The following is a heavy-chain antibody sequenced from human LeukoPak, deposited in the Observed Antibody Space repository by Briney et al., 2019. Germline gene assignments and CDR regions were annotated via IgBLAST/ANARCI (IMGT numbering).Heavy chain of an antibody. J-gene: IGHJ6*03. CDR3: ASTPDYYYYVDV. Sequence: GASVKVSCKASGGTFSSYAISWVRQAPGQGLEWMGGIIPIFGTANYAQKFQGRVTITTDESTSTAYMELSSLRSEDTAVYYCASTPDYYYYVDVWGKGTTVTVSS. V-gene: IGHV1-69*05. CDR2: IIPIFGTA. CDR1: GGTFSSYA. D-gene: IGHD1-14*01.